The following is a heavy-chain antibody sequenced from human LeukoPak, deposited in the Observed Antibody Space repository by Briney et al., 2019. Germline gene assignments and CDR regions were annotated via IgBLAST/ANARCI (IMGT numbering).Heavy chain of an antibody. CDR3: ARQWDGYNLGENWFDR. Sequence: SETLSLTCTVSGGSISSSSYYWGWIRQPPGKGLEWIGSIYYSGSTYYNPSLKSRVTISVDTSKNQFSLKLSSVTAADTAVYYCARQWDGYNLGENWFDRWGQGTLVTVSS. J-gene: IGHJ5*02. CDR1: GGSISSSSYY. V-gene: IGHV4-39*01. D-gene: IGHD5-24*01. CDR2: IYYSGST.